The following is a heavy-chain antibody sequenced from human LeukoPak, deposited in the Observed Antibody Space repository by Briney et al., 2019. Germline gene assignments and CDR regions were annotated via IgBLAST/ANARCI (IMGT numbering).Heavy chain of an antibody. CDR2: IYYSGST. CDR1: GGSISNYY. Sequence: SETLSLTCTVSGGSISNYYWSWIRQPPGKGLEWIGYIYYSGSTNYNPSLKSRVTISVDTSKNQFSLKLSSVTAADTAVYYCARGEVAFDIWGQGTMVTVSS. J-gene: IGHJ3*02. CDR3: ARGEVAFDI. V-gene: IGHV4-59*01.